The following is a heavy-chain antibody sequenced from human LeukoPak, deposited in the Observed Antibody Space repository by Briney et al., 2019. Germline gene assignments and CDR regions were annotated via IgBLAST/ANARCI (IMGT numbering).Heavy chain of an antibody. CDR2: IYYSGST. D-gene: IGHD2-15*01. Sequence: SETLSLTCTVSGGSISSYYWSWIRQPPGKGLEWIGYIYYSGSTNYNPSLKSRVTISVDTSKNQFSLKLSSVTAADTAVYYCARVPATRYYFDYWGQGTLVIVSS. V-gene: IGHV4-59*01. J-gene: IGHJ4*02. CDR3: ARVPATRYYFDY. CDR1: GGSISSYY.